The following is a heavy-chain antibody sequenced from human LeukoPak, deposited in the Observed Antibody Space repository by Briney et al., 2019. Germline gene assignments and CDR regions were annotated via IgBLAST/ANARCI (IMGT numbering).Heavy chain of an antibody. V-gene: IGHV4-4*07. J-gene: IGHJ4*02. D-gene: IGHD5-18*01. CDR2: MYISGST. CDR1: GGSVSSYL. Sequence: SETLSLTCTVSGGSVSSYLWNWVRQPPGKGLEWIGHMYISGSTHYNPFLKSRVTMSLDPSNKQFSLRLTSVTAADTAVYYCARGKPNGFSHCVVFDYWGQGTLVTVSS. CDR3: ARGKPNGFSHCVVFDY.